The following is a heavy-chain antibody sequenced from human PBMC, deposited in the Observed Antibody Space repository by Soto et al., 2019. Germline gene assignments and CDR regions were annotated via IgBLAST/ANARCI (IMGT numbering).Heavy chain of an antibody. J-gene: IGHJ6*02. CDR3: ARDDSYGDYYYYGMDV. V-gene: IGHV3-7*03. Sequence: VQLVESGGGLVQPGGSLRLSCAASGFTFSSYWMSWVRQAPGKGLEWVANIKQDGSEKYYVDSVKGRFTISRDNAKNSLYLQMNSLRAEDTAVYYCARDDSYGDYYYYGMDVWGQGTTVTVSS. CDR2: IKQDGSEK. D-gene: IGHD5-18*01. CDR1: GFTFSSYW.